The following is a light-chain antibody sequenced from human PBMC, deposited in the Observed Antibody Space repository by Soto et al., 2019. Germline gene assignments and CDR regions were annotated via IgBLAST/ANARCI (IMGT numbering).Light chain of an antibody. CDR1: QSISSY. V-gene: IGKV1-8*01. CDR3: QQYYSYPLT. CDR2: AAS. Sequence: AIRMTQSPSSLSASTGDRVTITCRASQSISSYLAWYQQKPGEAPKLLIYAASTLQSGVPSRFSGSGSGTDFTLTISCLQSEDFATYYCQQYYSYPLTFGGGTKVEIK. J-gene: IGKJ4*01.